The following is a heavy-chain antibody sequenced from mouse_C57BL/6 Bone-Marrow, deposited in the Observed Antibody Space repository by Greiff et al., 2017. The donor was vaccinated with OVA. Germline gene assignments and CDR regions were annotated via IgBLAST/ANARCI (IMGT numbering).Heavy chain of an antibody. CDR2: IDPSDSYT. V-gene: IGHV1-50*01. J-gene: IGHJ2*01. CDR1: GYTFTSYW. CDR3: ARCGPDY. Sequence: QVQLQQPGAELVKPGASVKLSCKASGYTFTSYWMQWVKQRPGQGLEWIGEIDPSDSYTNYNQKFKGKATLTVDTSSSTAYMQLSSLTSDDSALSYGARCGPDYWGQGTTLTVSS.